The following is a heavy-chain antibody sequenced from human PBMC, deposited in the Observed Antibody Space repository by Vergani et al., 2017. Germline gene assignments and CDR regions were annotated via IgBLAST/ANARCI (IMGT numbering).Heavy chain of an antibody. CDR1: GGSIGSGVYN. Sequence: QVQLQESGPGLVKPSQTLSLTSTFPGGSIGSGVYNWSWIRQPAGKGLWWIGRIFTSGSTNYNPPLKSRVTISVDTSKNQFSLKLSSVTAADTAVYYCARATVDAFDIWGQGTMVTVSS. D-gene: IGHD4-17*01. V-gene: IGHV4-61*02. CDR2: IFTSGST. CDR3: ARATVDAFDI. J-gene: IGHJ3*02.